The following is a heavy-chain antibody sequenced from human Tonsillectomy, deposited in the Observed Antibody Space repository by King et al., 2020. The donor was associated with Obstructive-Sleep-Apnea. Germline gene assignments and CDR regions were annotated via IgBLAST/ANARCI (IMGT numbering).Heavy chain of an antibody. J-gene: IGHJ1*01. Sequence: LQLQESGPGLVKPSETLSLTCTVSGGSISSSSYYWGWIHQPPGKGLEWIGSIYYSGSTYYNPSLKSRVTISVDTSKNQFSLKLSSVTAADTAVYYCASWISYPGFRLVAATLTSQHWGQGTLVTVSS. CDR2: IYYSGST. V-gene: IGHV4-39*07. CDR3: ASWISYPGFRLVAATLTSQH. D-gene: IGHD2-15*01. CDR1: GGSISSSSYY.